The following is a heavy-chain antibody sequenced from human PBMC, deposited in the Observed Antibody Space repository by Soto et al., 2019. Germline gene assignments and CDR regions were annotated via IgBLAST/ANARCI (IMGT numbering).Heavy chain of an antibody. Sequence: ASETLSLTCGVSGGTVASSHWWSWVRQSPGWGLEWIGNVYHTGDTNFNPSLQSRVTFSVDKSNNQFSLRLTSVTAADTAVYFCAREIVTAGGNNYFDPWGPGTLVTVSS. D-gene: IGHD2-21*02. J-gene: IGHJ5*02. CDR2: VYHTGDT. CDR1: GGTVASSHW. V-gene: IGHV4-4*02. CDR3: AREIVTAGGNNYFDP.